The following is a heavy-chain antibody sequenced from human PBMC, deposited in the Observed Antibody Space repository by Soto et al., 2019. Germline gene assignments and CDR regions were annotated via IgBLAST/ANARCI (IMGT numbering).Heavy chain of an antibody. CDR1: GGSISSSSYY. V-gene: IGHV4-39*01. CDR3: ARYSSGLGHDY. D-gene: IGHD6-19*01. J-gene: IGHJ4*02. CDR2: IYYSGNT. Sequence: PSETLSLTCTVSGGSISSSSYYWGWIRQPPGKGLEWIGSIYYSGNTKYSQKFQGRVTISRDTSASTAYMELSSLRSEDTAVYYCARYSSGLGHDYWGQGTLVTVSS.